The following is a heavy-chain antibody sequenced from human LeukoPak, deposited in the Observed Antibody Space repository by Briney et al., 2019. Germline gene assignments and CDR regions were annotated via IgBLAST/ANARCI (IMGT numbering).Heavy chain of an antibody. CDR3: ASLDHIVVVTDAAFDI. V-gene: IGHV3-66*01. D-gene: IGHD3-22*01. J-gene: IGHJ3*02. CDR1: GFTVSSNY. CDR2: IYSGGST. Sequence: GGSRRLSWAAAGFTVSSNYMSWVRQAPGKGLEWVAVIYSGGSTSYADSVRGRFTISRDNSKNTLYLQMNSLRADDTAVYYCASLDHIVVVTDAAFDIWGQGTMVTVSS.